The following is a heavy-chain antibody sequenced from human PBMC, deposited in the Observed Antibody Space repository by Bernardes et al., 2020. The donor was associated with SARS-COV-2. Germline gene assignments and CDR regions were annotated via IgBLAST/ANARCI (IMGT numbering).Heavy chain of an antibody. CDR1: GFSFTNVW. J-gene: IGHJ2*01. Sequence: GGSLRLSRAVSGFSFTNVWMNWVRQAPGKGLEWVGRIKRQTDGGTTEYAAPAKGRFTISRDDSENTLHLQMSSLKPEDTAVYYCCTVYFDLWGRGTLVIVSS. CDR3: CTVYFDL. V-gene: IGHV3-15*01. CDR2: IKRQTDGGTT.